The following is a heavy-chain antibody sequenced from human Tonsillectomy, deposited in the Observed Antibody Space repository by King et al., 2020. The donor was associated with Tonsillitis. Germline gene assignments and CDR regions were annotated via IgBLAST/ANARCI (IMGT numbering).Heavy chain of an antibody. Sequence: VQLVESGGGLVQPGGSLRLSCAASGFTFSSYSMNWVRQAPGKGLEWVSYISSSSSTIYYADSVKGRFTISRDNAKNSLYLQMNSLRAEDTAVYYCARGGELTFGGVQFDYWGQRTLVTVSS. V-gene: IGHV3-48*01. J-gene: IGHJ4*02. CDR1: GFTFSSYS. CDR3: ARGGELTFGGVQFDY. D-gene: IGHD3-16*01. CDR2: ISSSSSTI.